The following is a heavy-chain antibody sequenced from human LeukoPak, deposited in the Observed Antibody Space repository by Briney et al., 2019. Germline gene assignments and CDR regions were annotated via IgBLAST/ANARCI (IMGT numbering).Heavy chain of an antibody. D-gene: IGHD3-22*01. CDR2: IYYIGST. J-gene: IGHJ5*02. V-gene: IGHV4-59*08. Sequence: SETLSLTCTVPGGSIGIYYWSWFRKPPGKGLEWIGFIYYIGSTNYNPSLKSRVTISVDTSKNQFSLKLSSVTAADTAVYYCARQGFGYYYDSSGSRLEMPNWFDPWGQGTLVTVSS. CDR1: GGSIGIYY. CDR3: ARQGFGYYYDSSGSRLEMPNWFDP.